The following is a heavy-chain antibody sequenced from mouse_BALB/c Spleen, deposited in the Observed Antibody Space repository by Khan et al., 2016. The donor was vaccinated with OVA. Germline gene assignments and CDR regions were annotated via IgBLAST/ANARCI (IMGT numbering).Heavy chain of an antibody. Sequence: DLVKPGASVKLSCKASGYTFTSSWINWIKQRPGQGLEWIGQIYPGGGSTYYNKMFTAKATLTVDTSSTTVYIQLNSLSSEDSAVYFCAGSNDYCSGLCAMDYWGQGTSVTFSS. CDR1: GYTFTSSW. CDR3: AGSNDYCSGLCAMDY. D-gene: IGHD1-1*01. CDR2: IYPGGGST. J-gene: IGHJ4*01. V-gene: IGHV1S41*01.